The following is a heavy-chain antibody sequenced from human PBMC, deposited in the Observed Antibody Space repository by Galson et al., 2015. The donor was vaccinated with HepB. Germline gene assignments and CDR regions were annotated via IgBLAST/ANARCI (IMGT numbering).Heavy chain of an antibody. D-gene: IGHD6-6*01. CDR2: IWYDGSNK. CDR3: ARDLYSSSFYYYYGMDV. Sequence: SLRLSCAASGFTFSSYGMHWVRQAPGKGLEWVAVIWYDGSNKYYADSVKGRFTISRDKSKNTLYLQMNSLRAEDTAVYYCARDLYSSSFYYYYGMDVWGQGTTVTVSS. CDR1: GFTFSSYG. J-gene: IGHJ6*02. V-gene: IGHV3-33*01.